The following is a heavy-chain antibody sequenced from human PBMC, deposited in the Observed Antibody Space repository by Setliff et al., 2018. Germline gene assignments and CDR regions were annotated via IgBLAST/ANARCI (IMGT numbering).Heavy chain of an antibody. D-gene: IGHD6-19*01. J-gene: IGHJ4*02. CDR1: GYTFNTFG. Sequence: ASVKVSCKTSGYTFNTFGISWVRRAPGQGLDWMGWISPYNGDTKSAQKFQGRVTLTTDTPTTTAYMDLRGLRSDDTAVYYCARTPPNRGLSNGWYVDYWGQGALVTVSS. V-gene: IGHV1-18*01. CDR3: ARTPPNRGLSNGWYVDY. CDR2: ISPYNGDT.